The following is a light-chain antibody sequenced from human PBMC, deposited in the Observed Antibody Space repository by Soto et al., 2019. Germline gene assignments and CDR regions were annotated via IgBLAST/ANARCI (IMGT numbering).Light chain of an antibody. V-gene: IGKV3-11*01. J-gene: IGKJ5*01. CDR3: QQRHMWPIT. Sequence: EVVLTQSPVTLSLSPWERSPLSCRASQSFRGLLAWYQQKPGQAPRLLIYDAYNRATGIPPRFSGSGSGTDFTLTISSLEPEDSAVYYCQQRHMWPITFGQGTRLEIK. CDR1: QSFRGL. CDR2: DAY.